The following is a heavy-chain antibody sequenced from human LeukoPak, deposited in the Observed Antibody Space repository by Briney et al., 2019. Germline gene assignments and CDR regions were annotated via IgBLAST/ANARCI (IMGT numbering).Heavy chain of an antibody. D-gene: IGHD1-26*01. V-gene: IGHV4-4*09. J-gene: IGHJ4*03. Sequence: SETLSLTCTVSGASISNYYWSWIRQTPAKGLAWMGHIHTSGESRYYPSLESRLSMSIDTSRHQLSLKPTSVTASDTAIYFCARLGSYHDFWGQEALDTVSS. CDR1: GASISNYY. CDR2: IHTSGES. CDR3: ARLGSYHDF.